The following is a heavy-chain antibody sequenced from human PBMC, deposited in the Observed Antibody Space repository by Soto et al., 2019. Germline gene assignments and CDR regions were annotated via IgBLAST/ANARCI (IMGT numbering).Heavy chain of an antibody. V-gene: IGHV4-30-2*01. J-gene: IGHJ6*02. CDR1: GGSISSGGYS. CDR3: AREGSITMVRGVIDV. D-gene: IGHD3-10*01. Sequence: SETLSLTCAVSGGSISSGGYSWSWIRQPPGKGLEWIGYIYHSGSTYYNPSLKSRVTISVDRSKNQFSLKLSSVTAADTAVYYCAREGSITMVRGVIDVWGQGTTVTVSS. CDR2: IYHSGST.